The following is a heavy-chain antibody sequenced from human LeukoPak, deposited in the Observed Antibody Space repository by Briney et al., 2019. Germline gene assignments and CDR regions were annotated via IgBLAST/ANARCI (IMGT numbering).Heavy chain of an antibody. CDR2: ISSSGGST. J-gene: IGHJ6*02. V-gene: IGHV3-23*01. CDR3: AKASGSGSYYMSYYGMDV. CDR1: GFTFSSYA. D-gene: IGHD3-10*01. Sequence: GGSLRLPCAASGFTFSSYAMSWVRQAPGKGLEWVSAISSSGGSTYYADSVKGRFTISRDNSKNTLYLQMNSLRAEDTAVYYCAKASGSGSYYMSYYGMDVWGQGTTVTVSS.